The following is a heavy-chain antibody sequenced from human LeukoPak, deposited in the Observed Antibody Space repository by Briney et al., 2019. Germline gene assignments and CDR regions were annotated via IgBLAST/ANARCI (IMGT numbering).Heavy chain of an antibody. J-gene: IGHJ3*02. V-gene: IGHV3-11*04. CDR2: ISSSGSTI. CDR1: GFTFSDYY. CDR3: ARPLIAAAGADAFDI. D-gene: IGHD6-13*01. Sequence: PGGSLRLSCAASGFTFSDYYMSWIRQAPGKGLEWVSYISSSGSTIYYADSVKGRFTISRDNAKNSVYLQMDSLRAEDTAVYYCARPLIAAAGADAFDIWGQGTMVTVSS.